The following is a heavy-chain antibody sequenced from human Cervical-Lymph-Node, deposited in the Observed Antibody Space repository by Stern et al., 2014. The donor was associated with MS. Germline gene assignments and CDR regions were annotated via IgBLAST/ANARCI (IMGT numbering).Heavy chain of an antibody. CDR1: GYNFTSYA. Sequence: VQLVVSGSELKKPGASVKVSCKAFGYNFTSYAMNWVRQAPGNGLERMGWINTNTGNQTYAQGFTGRFVFSLDTSVSTAYLQITTLKADDTAVYYCAIHSYTRFFDYWGQGTLVTVSS. D-gene: IGHD3-16*02. CDR2: INTNTGNQ. J-gene: IGHJ4*02. CDR3: AIHSYTRFFDY. V-gene: IGHV7-4-1*02.